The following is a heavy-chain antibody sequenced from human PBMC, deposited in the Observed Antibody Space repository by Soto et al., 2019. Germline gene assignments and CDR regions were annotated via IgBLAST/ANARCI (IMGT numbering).Heavy chain of an antibody. CDR2: ISAGAVAT. CDR3: AKGRESSGSYRPFDY. J-gene: IGHJ4*02. CDR1: GFTFSSYA. D-gene: IGHD3-22*01. V-gene: IGHV3-23*01. Sequence: LRLSCAASGFTFSSYAMSWVRQAPGKGLEWVSAISAGAVATNYADSVEGRFSISRDNSKNTLYLQMNSLRAEDTAVYYCAKGRESSGSYRPFDYWGQGTLVTVSS.